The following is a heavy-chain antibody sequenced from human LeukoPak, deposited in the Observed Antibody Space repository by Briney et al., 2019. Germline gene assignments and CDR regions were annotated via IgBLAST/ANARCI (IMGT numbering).Heavy chain of an antibody. CDR2: LKPDGSDK. CDR1: GFTFNYYW. D-gene: IGHD2-15*01. J-gene: IGHJ3*02. CDR3: AREDMWAFDI. Sequence: GGSLRLSCAASGFTFNYYWMSWVRQAPGKGLECVANLKPDGSDKYYVDSVKGRFTISRDNAKNSLYLQMNSLRAEDTAVYYCAREDMWAFDIWGQGTMVTVSS. V-gene: IGHV3-7*01.